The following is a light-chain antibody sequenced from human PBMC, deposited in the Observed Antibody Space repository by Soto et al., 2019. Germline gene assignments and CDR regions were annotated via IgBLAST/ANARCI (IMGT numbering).Light chain of an antibody. J-gene: IGKJ2*01. Sequence: DLQMTQSPSSLSASVGDRVTITCRASQSISNYLNWYQQKPGKAPKLLIYAASSLQSGVPSRFSGSGSATDFTLTISSLRPEDFATYYCQQSYSTPRTFGQGTKLEIQ. V-gene: IGKV1-39*01. CDR3: QQSYSTPRT. CDR1: QSISNY. CDR2: AAS.